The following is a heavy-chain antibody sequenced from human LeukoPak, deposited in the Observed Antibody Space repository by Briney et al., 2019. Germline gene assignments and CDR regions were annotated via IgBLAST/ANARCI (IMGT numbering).Heavy chain of an antibody. CDR3: AKGRSGSVDY. V-gene: IGHV3-23*01. Sequence: GGSLRLSCAASGFTFSSYAMSWVRQAPGKGLEWVSAISGSGGSTYYADSVKGRFTISRDNSKNTLYLQMNSLRAEDTVVYYRAKGRSGSVDYWGQGTLVTVSS. J-gene: IGHJ4*02. CDR1: GFTFSSYA. D-gene: IGHD6-19*01. CDR2: ISGSGGST.